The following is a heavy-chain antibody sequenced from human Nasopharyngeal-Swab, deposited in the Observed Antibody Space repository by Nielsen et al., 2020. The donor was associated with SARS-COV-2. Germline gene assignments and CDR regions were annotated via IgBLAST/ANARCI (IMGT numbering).Heavy chain of an antibody. V-gene: IGHV3-53*01. D-gene: IGHD6-13*01. J-gene: IGHJ2*01. CDR3: ASRGASADPSTRDLPFSRRTFDL. Sequence: GGSLRLSCAASGFSVSGNTYMSWVRQAPGKGLEWVSTIHADGNTYTADSVRGRFTSSRDNSKNTVSLQMNSLRAEDTAVYYCASRGASADPSTRDLPFSRRTFDLWGRGTLVTVSS. CDR2: IHADGNT. CDR1: GFSVSGNTY.